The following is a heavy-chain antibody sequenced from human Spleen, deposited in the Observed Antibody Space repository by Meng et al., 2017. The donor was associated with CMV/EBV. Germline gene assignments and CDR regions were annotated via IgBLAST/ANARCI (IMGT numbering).Heavy chain of an antibody. D-gene: IGHD6-13*01. CDR2: IYYSGST. Sequence: SETLSLTCTVSGGSVSSGSYCWSWIRQPPGKGLEWIGYIYYSGSTNYNPSLKSRVTISVDTSKNQFSLKLSSVTAADTAVYYCASVKSYIAAAGTLSFWFDPWGQGTLVTVSS. J-gene: IGHJ5*02. V-gene: IGHV4-61*01. CDR1: GGSVSSGSYC. CDR3: ASVKSYIAAAGTLSFWFDP.